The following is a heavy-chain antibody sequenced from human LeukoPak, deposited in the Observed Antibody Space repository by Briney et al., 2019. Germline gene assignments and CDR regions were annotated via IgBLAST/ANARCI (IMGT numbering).Heavy chain of an antibody. D-gene: IGHD3-16*01. CDR2: ISGSGGST. Sequence: PGGSLRLSCAASGFTFSSYAMSWVRQAPGKGLECVSTISGSGGSTYYGDSVKGRFTISRDNSKNTLYLQMNSLRVEDTAIYYCAGGRVILHYFDYWGQGTLVTVSS. CDR3: AGGRVILHYFDY. J-gene: IGHJ4*02. CDR1: GFTFSSYA. V-gene: IGHV3-23*01.